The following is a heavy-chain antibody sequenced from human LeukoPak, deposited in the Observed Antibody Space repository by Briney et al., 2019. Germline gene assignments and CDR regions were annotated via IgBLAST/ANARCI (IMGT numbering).Heavy chain of an antibody. V-gene: IGHV4-59*01. CDR2: IYYSGST. Sequence: NPSETLSLTCTVSGGSISSYYWSWVRQPPGRGLEWIGYIYYSGSTNYSPSLKSRVTISIDTSKNQFSLKLTSVTAADTAVYYCARHFYYGSGSYNLALMDVWGKGTTVTVSS. CDR1: GGSISSYY. D-gene: IGHD3-10*01. J-gene: IGHJ6*03. CDR3: ARHFYYGSGSYNLALMDV.